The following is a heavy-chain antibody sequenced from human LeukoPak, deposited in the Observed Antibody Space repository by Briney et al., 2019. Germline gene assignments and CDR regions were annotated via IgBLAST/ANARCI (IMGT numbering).Heavy chain of an antibody. CDR2: INQDGSEK. Sequence: GGSLRLSCAASGFTFSNFWMSWVRQAPGKGLEWVGNINQDGSEKNYVDSVKGRFTISRDSAKNSLFLLMDSLRAEDTAVYYCAREGCSSTTCSFDSWGQGTLVTVSS. J-gene: IGHJ4*02. D-gene: IGHD2-2*01. CDR3: AREGCSSTTCSFDS. V-gene: IGHV3-7*01. CDR1: GFTFSNFW.